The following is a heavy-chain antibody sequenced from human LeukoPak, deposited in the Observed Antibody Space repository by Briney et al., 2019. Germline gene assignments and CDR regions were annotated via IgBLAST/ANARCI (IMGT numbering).Heavy chain of an antibody. V-gene: IGHV1-2*06. D-gene: IGHD3-10*01. CDR2: INPNSGGT. CDR1: GYTFTGYY. J-gene: IGHJ4*02. CDR3: ARVDYYGSGSYYFDY. Sequence: ASVKVSCKASGYTFTGYYMHWVRQAPGQGLEWMGRINPNSGGTNSAQKFQGRVTMTSDTSINTAYMELSGLRSDDTAVYYCARVDYYGSGSYYFDYWGQGTLVTVSS.